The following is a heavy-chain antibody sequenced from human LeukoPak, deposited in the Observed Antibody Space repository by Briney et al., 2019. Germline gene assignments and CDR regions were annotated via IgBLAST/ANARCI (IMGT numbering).Heavy chain of an antibody. CDR1: GYTFTSYG. D-gene: IGHD3-22*01. J-gene: IGHJ4*02. V-gene: IGHV1-18*01. CDR2: IRPYNGNT. Sequence: GASVKVSCKASGYTFTSYGISWVRQAPGQGLEWMGWIRPYNGNTNYAQKLQGRVTMTTDTSTSTACMELRSLRSDDTAIYYCARDVEMYYDSSAYGDYWGQGTLVTVSS. CDR3: ARDVEMYYDSSAYGDY.